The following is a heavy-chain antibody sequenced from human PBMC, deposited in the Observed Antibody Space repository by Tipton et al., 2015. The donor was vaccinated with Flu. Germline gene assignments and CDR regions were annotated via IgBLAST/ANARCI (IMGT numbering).Heavy chain of an antibody. CDR1: GFTVSTSY. CDR3: ARDEGGTYPD. V-gene: IGHV3-53*01. CDR2: VYDDGRT. D-gene: IGHD1-14*01. J-gene: IGHJ4*02. Sequence: SLRLSCAASGFTVSTSYMSWVRQPPGKGLEWVSIVYDDGRTYYADSVEGRFAISRDNSKNILHLQMNSLRADDTAVYFCARDEGGTYPDWGQGTLVTVSS.